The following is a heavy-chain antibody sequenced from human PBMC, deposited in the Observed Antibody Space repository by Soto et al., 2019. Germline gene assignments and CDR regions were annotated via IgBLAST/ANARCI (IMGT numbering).Heavy chain of an antibody. CDR1: GFTFSSSV. V-gene: IGHV3-23*01. CDR3: VKGHSHSYYYFDY. D-gene: IGHD1-26*01. CDR2: ISASGRDT. Sequence: PGGSLRLSCAASGFTFSSSVMSWVCQAPGKGLEWVSTISASGRDTYYADSVRGRFTISRDNSKNTLYLQMNSLRVEDTSVYYCVKGHSHSYYYFDYWGQGTLVTVS. J-gene: IGHJ4*02.